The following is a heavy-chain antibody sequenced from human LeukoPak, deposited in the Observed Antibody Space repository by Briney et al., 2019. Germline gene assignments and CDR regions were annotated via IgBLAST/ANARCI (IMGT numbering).Heavy chain of an antibody. CDR3: ARGQLWFGESFDI. CDR1: GGSISSYY. Sequence: PSETLSLTCTVSGGSISSYYWSWIRQPPGKGLEWIGYIYYSGSTNYNPSLKSRVTISVDTSKNQFSLKLSSVSAADTAVYYCARGQLWFGESFDIWGQGTMVTVSS. J-gene: IGHJ3*02. V-gene: IGHV4-59*01. CDR2: IYYSGST. D-gene: IGHD3-10*01.